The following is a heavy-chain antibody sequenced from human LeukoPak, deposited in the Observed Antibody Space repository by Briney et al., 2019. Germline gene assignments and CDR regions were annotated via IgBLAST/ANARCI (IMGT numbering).Heavy chain of an antibody. V-gene: IGHV3-23*01. CDR1: GFTFSSYA. CDR3: SKAPLTKHGALNWFDR. D-gene: IGHD3-9*01. Sequence: GGSLRLSCAASGFTFSSYAMSWVRQAPGKGLEWVSDISGSGGSTYYADSVKGRFTISRDNSKNTLYVQMDSLRAEDTAVYYCSKAPLTKHGALNWFDRWGQGTLVTVSS. J-gene: IGHJ5*02. CDR2: ISGSGGST.